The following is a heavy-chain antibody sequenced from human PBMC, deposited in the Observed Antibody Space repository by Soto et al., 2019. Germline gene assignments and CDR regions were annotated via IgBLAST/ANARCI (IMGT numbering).Heavy chain of an antibody. CDR2: IIPILGIA. V-gene: IGHV1-69*08. D-gene: IGHD3-10*01. CDR3: ARDQGYYYGSGSQGPNGMDV. J-gene: IGHJ6*02. Sequence: QVQLVQSGAEVKKPGSSVKVSCKASGGTFSSYTISWVRQAPGQGLEWMGRIIPILGIANYAQKFQGRVTITADKSTSTAYMELSSLRSEDTAVYYCARDQGYYYGSGSQGPNGMDVWGQGTTVTVSS. CDR1: GGTFSSYT.